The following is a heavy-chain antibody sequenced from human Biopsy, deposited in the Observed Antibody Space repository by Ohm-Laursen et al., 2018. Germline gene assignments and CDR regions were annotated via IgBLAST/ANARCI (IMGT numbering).Heavy chain of an antibody. CDR3: ARATNSTGWPYYYFYGMDV. CDR2: IYYSGRT. Sequence: SDTLSLTCTVSGGSLRSDYWSWIPQTPGKGRVGIGYIYYSGRTNYNPSLKSRVTISVGTSKNQFSLRLNSVTAADTAVYYCARATNSTGWPYYYFYGMDVWGQGTTVTVSS. CDR1: GGSLRSDY. J-gene: IGHJ6*02. V-gene: IGHV4-59*07. D-gene: IGHD2/OR15-2a*01.